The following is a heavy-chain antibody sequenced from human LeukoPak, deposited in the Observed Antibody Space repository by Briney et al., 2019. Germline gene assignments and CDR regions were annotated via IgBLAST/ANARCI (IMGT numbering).Heavy chain of an antibody. Sequence: PGGSLRLSCAASGFTFSSYSMNWVRQAPGKGLEWVSSISSSSSYIYYADSVKGRFTISRDNAKNSLYLQMNSLRAEDTAVYYCARDRSIAVAGRNFDYWGQGTQVTVSS. CDR3: ARDRSIAVAGRNFDY. D-gene: IGHD6-19*01. CDR2: ISSSSSYI. CDR1: GFTFSSYS. V-gene: IGHV3-21*01. J-gene: IGHJ4*02.